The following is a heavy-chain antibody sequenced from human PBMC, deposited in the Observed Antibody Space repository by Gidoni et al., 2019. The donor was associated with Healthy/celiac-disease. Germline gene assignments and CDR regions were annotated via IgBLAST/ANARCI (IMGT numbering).Heavy chain of an antibody. V-gene: IGHV3-21*01. CDR3: ARDPGAYYYMDV. J-gene: IGHJ6*03. CDR1: GFTFSSYS. CDR2: ISSSSSYI. Sequence: VQLVESGGGLVQPGGSLRLSCSASGFTFSSYSMNWVRQAPGKGLEWVSSISSSSSYIYYADSVKGRFTISRDNAKNSLYLQMNSLRAEDTAVYYCARDPGAYYYMDVWGKGTTVTVSS.